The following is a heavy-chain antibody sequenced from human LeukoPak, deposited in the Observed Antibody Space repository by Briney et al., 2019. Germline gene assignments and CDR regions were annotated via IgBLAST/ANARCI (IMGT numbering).Heavy chain of an antibody. D-gene: IGHD6-13*01. J-gene: IGHJ6*02. CDR2: IFHSGAT. CDR1: GGPISSTDW. CDR3: ATLGSSPTYFYVGMDD. Sequence: PSETLSLTCTVSGGPISSTDWWSWVRQTPGKGLEWLGEIFHSGATNYSPSLKSRATISVDKSKNQFSLKLTSVTAADTAVYYCATLGSSPTYFYVGMDDWGQGTAVTVSS. V-gene: IGHV4-4*02.